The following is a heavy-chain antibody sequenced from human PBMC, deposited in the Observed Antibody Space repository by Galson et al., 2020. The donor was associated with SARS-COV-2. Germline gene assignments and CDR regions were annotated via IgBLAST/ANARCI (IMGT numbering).Heavy chain of an antibody. D-gene: IGHD3-22*01. V-gene: IGHV3-30*18. CDR2: ISYDGSNK. CDR1: GFTFSTSG. J-gene: IGHJ4*02. CDR3: AKDRGPYYDDSSGYPTGY. Sequence: GGSLRLSCAASGFTFSTSGMHWVRHPPPPGLEWVAVISYDGSNKYYADSVKGRFTISRDNSKNTLYLQMNSLRAEDTAVYYCAKDRGPYYDDSSGYPTGYWGQGTLVTVSS.